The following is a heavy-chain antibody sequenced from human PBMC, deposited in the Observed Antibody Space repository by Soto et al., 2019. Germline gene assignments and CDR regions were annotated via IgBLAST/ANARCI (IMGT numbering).Heavy chain of an antibody. Sequence: GGSLRLSCAASGFTFSSYAMHWVRQAPGKGLEWVAVISYDGSNKYYADSVKGRFTISRDNSKNTLYLQMNSLSAEDTAVYYCARDPPPFSSIAAQFDYWGQGTLVTVSS. CDR3: ARDPPPFSSIAAQFDY. V-gene: IGHV3-30-3*01. D-gene: IGHD6-6*01. J-gene: IGHJ4*02. CDR2: ISYDGSNK. CDR1: GFTFSSYA.